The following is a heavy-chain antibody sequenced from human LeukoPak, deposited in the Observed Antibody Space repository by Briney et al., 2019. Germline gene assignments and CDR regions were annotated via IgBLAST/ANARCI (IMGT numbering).Heavy chain of an antibody. D-gene: IGHD3-22*01. Sequence: ASVKVSCKASGYTFTSYGISWVRQAPGQGLEWMGWISAYNGNTNYAQKLQGRVTMTTDTSTSTAYMELRSLKSDATAVYYCARTTYYHDSSGPRWFDPWGQGTLVTVSS. CDR1: GYTFTSYG. CDR3: ARTTYYHDSSGPRWFDP. CDR2: ISAYNGNT. V-gene: IGHV1-18*01. J-gene: IGHJ5*02.